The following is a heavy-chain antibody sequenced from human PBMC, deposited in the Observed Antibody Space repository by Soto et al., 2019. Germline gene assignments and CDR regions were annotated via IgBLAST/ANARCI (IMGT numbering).Heavy chain of an antibody. CDR3: ARDTLGYCSSTSCYYGMDV. CDR1: GGSISSYY. CDR2: IYYSGST. Sequence: KPSETLSLTCTVSGGSISSYYWSWIRQPPGKGLEWIGYIYYSGSTNYNPSLKSRVTISVDTSKNQFSLKLSSVTAADTAVYYCARDTLGYCSSTSCYYGMDVWGQGTTVTVS. D-gene: IGHD2-2*01. V-gene: IGHV4-59*01. J-gene: IGHJ6*02.